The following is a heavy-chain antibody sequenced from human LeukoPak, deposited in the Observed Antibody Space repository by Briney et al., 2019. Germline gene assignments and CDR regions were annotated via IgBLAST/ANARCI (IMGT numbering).Heavy chain of an antibody. D-gene: IGHD4-17*01. CDR2: ISSYNGGA. CDR3: ARQKKQTTAIDY. CDR1: GYTFTTYG. J-gene: IGHJ4*02. V-gene: IGHV1-18*01. Sequence: ASVKVSCKASGYTFTTYGFSWVRQAPGQGLEWMGWISSYNGGADYAQRLQGRVTMTTDTSTSTTYMELRSLRSDDTAVYYCARQKKQTTAIDYWGQGTLVTVSS.